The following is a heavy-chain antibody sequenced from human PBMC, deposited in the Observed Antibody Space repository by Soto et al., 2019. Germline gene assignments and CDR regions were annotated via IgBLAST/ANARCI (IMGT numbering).Heavy chain of an antibody. CDR3: ATGGSGWYLFFDY. CDR1: GYTLTELS. CDR2: FDPEDGET. J-gene: IGHJ4*02. D-gene: IGHD6-19*01. Sequence: APVKVSCKVSGYTLTELSMHWVRQAPGKGLEWMGGFDPEDGETIYAQKFQGRVTMTEDTSTDTAYMELSSLRSEDTAVYYCATGGSGWYLFFDYWGQGTLVTVSS. V-gene: IGHV1-24*01.